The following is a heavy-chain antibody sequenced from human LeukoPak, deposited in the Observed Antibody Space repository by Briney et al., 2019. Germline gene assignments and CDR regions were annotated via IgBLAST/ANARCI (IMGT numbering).Heavy chain of an antibody. D-gene: IGHD3-22*01. CDR1: GFTFDDYA. CDR2: ISWNSGSI. J-gene: IGHJ4*02. CDR3: AKEEVITTSLNY. Sequence: PGGSLRLSCAASGFTFDDYAMHWVRQAPGKGLEWVSGISWNSGSIGYADSVKGRFTISRDNAKNSLYLQMNSLRAEDTALYYCAKEEVITTSLNYWGQGTLVTVSS. V-gene: IGHV3-9*01.